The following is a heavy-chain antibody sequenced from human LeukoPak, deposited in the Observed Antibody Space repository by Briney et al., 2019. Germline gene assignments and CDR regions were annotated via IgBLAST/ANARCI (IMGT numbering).Heavy chain of an antibody. D-gene: IGHD3-22*01. V-gene: IGHV1-3*01. Sequence: ASVKVSCKASGGTFSSYAMHWVRQAPGQRLEWMGWINAGNGNTKYSQKFQGRVTITRDTSASTAYMELSSLRSEDTAVYYCARDHLAPKYYYDSSGTHFDYWGQGTLVTVSS. J-gene: IGHJ4*02. CDR1: GGTFSSYA. CDR3: ARDHLAPKYYYDSSGTHFDY. CDR2: INAGNGNT.